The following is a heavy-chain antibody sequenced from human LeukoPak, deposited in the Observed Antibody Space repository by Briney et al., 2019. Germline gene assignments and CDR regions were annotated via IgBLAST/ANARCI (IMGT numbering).Heavy chain of an antibody. Sequence: PGGSLRLSCAASGFTFSSYSMNWVRQAPGKGLEWVLSISSSSSYIYYADSVKGRFTISRDNAKNSLYLQMNSLRAEDTAVYYCARDGRYCSSTSCPWGRGTLVTVSS. CDR3: ARDGRYCSSTSCP. J-gene: IGHJ2*01. CDR2: ISSSSSYI. V-gene: IGHV3-21*01. D-gene: IGHD2-2*01. CDR1: GFTFSSYS.